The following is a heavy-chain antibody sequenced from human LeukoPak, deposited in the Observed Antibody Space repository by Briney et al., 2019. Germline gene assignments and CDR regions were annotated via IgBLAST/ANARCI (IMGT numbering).Heavy chain of an antibody. D-gene: IGHD6-19*01. CDR3: ARGTLYSGWSYYFDY. CDR1: GGSISSYY. Sequence: SETLSLTCTVSGGSISSYYWSWIRQPAGKGLEWIGRIDTSGNTNYKPSLKSRVTMSVDTSKNQFSLKLSSVTAAGTAMYYCARGTLYSGWSYYFDYWGQGSQVTVSS. V-gene: IGHV4-4*07. CDR2: IDTSGNT. J-gene: IGHJ4*02.